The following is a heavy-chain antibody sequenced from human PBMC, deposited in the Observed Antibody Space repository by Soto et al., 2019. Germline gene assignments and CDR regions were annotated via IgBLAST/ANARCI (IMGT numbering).Heavy chain of an antibody. CDR2: ITTSGSTI. CDR1: GFTFSSYE. Sequence: QAGGSLRLSCAASGFTFSSYEMNWVRQAPGKGLEWVSYITTSGSTIYYADSVKGRFTISRDNAKNSLYLQMNSPRAEDTAVYYCARGNSPLDVYWGQGTLVTVSS. V-gene: IGHV3-48*03. CDR3: ARGNSPLDVY. D-gene: IGHD2-21*01. J-gene: IGHJ4*02.